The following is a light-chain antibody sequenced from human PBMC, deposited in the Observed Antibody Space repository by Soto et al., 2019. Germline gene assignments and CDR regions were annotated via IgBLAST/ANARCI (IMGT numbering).Light chain of an antibody. V-gene: IGKV3-15*01. CDR3: QHYHYCWT. Sequence: EIEVTQSPATLSVSPGERATLSCRASQSIDTNLAWFQQKRGQAPRLLIYGASTRATGVPARFRGSGSGTEFTLTISSLQYDDSAYYYCQHYHYCWTFGQGTKVEIK. CDR1: QSIDTN. J-gene: IGKJ1*01. CDR2: GAS.